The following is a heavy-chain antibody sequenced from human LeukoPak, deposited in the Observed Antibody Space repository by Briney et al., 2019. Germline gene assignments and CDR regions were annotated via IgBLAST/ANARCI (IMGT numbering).Heavy chain of an antibody. CDR1: GGSISSGGYY. CDR2: IYYSGST. V-gene: IGHV4-31*03. J-gene: IGHJ6*03. D-gene: IGHD6-13*01. Sequence: SETLSLTCTVSGGSISSGGYYWSWIRQHPGKGLEWIGCIYYSGSTYYNPSLKSRVTISVDTSKNQFSLKLSSVTAADTAVYYCAREAIAADIYYYHYMDVWGKGTTVTVSS. CDR3: AREAIAADIYYYHYMDV.